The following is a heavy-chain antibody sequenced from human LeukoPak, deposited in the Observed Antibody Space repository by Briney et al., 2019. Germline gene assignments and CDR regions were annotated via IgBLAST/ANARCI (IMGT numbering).Heavy chain of an antibody. D-gene: IGHD1-1*01. CDR2: INPNSGGT. CDR1: GYTFTGYY. V-gene: IGHV1-2*02. CDR3: AIRHLVSQPIDY. Sequence: ASVKVSCKASGYTFTGYYMHWVRQAPGQGLEWMGWINPNSGGTNYAQKFQGRVTMTRDTSISTAYMELSRLRSDDTAVYYCAIRHLVSQPIDYWGQGTLVTVSS. J-gene: IGHJ4*02.